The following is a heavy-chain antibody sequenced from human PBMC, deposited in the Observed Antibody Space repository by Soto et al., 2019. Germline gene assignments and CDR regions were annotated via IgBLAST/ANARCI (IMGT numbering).Heavy chain of an antibody. V-gene: IGHV2-5*02. D-gene: IGHD2-15*01. CDR2: IYWDDDT. CDR1: GFSLSTSGVG. Sequence: SGPTLVNPTQTLTLTCTFSGFSLSTSGVGVGWIRQSPGKALEWLALIYWDDDTRYSPSLKSRLTITKDTSKNQVFLTMTNMDPVDTATYYCAHRTVVEGAATRWLPFDYWGQGTLVTVSS. J-gene: IGHJ4*02. CDR3: AHRTVVEGAATRWLPFDY.